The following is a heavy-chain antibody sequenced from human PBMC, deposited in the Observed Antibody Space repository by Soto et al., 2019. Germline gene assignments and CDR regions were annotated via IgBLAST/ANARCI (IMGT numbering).Heavy chain of an antibody. J-gene: IGHJ4*02. CDR3: AREPATAKPEGVDF. Sequence: ASVKVSCKASGYTFSDYYTHWVRQAPGQGLELMGWINPNSGGTKYAPKFQGGVTMTRDTSITTAYMELSRLRSGDTAVYYCAREPATAKPEGVDFWGQGTLVTVSS. V-gene: IGHV1-2*02. CDR1: GYTFSDYY. D-gene: IGHD1-1*01. CDR2: INPNSGGT.